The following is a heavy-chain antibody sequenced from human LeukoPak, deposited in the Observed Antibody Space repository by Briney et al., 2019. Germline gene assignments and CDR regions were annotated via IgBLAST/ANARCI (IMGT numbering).Heavy chain of an antibody. V-gene: IGHV4-34*01. CDR1: GGSFSGYY. J-gene: IGHJ4*02. Sequence: SETLSPTCAVYGGSFSGYYWSWIRQPPGKGLEWIGEINHSGSTNYNPSLKSRVTISVDTSKNQFSLKLSSVTAADTAVYYCARGVRYCTNGVCYTPYFDYWGQGTLVTVSS. CDR3: ARGVRYCTNGVCYTPYFDY. CDR2: INHSGST. D-gene: IGHD2-8*01.